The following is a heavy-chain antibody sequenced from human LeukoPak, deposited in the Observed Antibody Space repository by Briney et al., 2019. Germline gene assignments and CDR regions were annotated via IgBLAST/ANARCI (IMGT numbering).Heavy chain of an antibody. J-gene: IGHJ3*02. CDR2: ISSSGSTI. V-gene: IGHV3-11*01. CDR1: GFTFSDYF. CDR3: VRDDPGVQQERRLSPFDI. Sequence: PGGSLRLSCAASGFTFSDYFMSWIRQAPGKGLEWVSYISSSGSTIYYADSVKGRFTISRDDAKSSLYLQMDSLRVEDTALYYCVRDDPGVQQERRLSPFDIWGQGTMVTVSS. D-gene: IGHD1-1*01.